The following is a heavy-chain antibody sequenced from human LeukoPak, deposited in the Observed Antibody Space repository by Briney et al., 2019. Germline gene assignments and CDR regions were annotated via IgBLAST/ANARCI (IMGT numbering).Heavy chain of an antibody. CDR2: INHSGST. CDR3: ARDPEDCGGDCYSPPSAFDI. Sequence: SETLSLTCAVYGGSFSGYYWSWIRQPPGKGLEWIGEINHSGSTNYNPSLKRRVTISVDTSKNQYSLKLSSVTAADTAVYYCARDPEDCGGDCYSPPSAFDIWGQGTMVTVSS. D-gene: IGHD2-21*02. CDR1: GGSFSGYY. V-gene: IGHV4-34*01. J-gene: IGHJ3*02.